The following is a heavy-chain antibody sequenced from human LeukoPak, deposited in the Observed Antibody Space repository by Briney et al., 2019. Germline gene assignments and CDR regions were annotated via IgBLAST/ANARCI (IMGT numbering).Heavy chain of an antibody. CDR3: ARDNGGWFDS. CDR2: IKQGGREE. Sequence: GGSLRLSCAASGFTFTSYAMTWVRQAPGKGLEWVANIKQGGREEKYVGSVKGRFAISRDDAKSTLYLQMDSLSGDDTAVYYCARDNGGWFDSWGRGTLVTVSS. J-gene: IGHJ5*01. CDR1: GFTFTSYA. D-gene: IGHD3-10*01. V-gene: IGHV3-7*03.